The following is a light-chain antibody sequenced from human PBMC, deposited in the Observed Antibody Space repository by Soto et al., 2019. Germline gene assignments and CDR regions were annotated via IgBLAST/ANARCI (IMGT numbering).Light chain of an antibody. V-gene: IGKV1-39*01. J-gene: IGKJ1*01. Sequence: DIQMTQSPSFLSASVGDRVTITCRASQSISNYLNWYQQKPGKAPKLLIYAASSLQSGVPSRFSGSGSGTDFTLTISSLQLEDFATYYCQQSYSTAWTFGQGTKVEIK. CDR1: QSISNY. CDR3: QQSYSTAWT. CDR2: AAS.